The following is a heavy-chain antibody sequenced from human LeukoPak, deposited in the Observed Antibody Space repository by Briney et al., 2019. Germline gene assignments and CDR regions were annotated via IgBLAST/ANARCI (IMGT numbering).Heavy chain of an antibody. CDR3: AWDAIVRGVDYFDY. J-gene: IGHJ4*02. CDR1: GFTFSIYT. CDR2: ISSSGGTR. V-gene: IGHV3-23*01. D-gene: IGHD3-10*01. Sequence: GGSLRLSCAPSGFTFSIYTMSWVRHGPGEGLGWGSVISSSGGTRYSADSVKARSSIYRDNSKNPLYLQMKDERVDDTDIYYCAWDAIVRGVDYFDYWGQGTLVTVSS.